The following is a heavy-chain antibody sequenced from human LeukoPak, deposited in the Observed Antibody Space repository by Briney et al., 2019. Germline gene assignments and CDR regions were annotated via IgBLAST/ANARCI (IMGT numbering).Heavy chain of an antibody. V-gene: IGHV3-7*01. D-gene: IGHD3-9*01. CDR3: ARVRKSTIGDFDY. CDR1: GFTFTTYW. CDR2: INQDGTEK. Sequence: GGSLRLSCAASGFTFTTYWMSWVRQAPGKGLEWVANINQDGTEKFYVDSVKGRFTISRDNAKNSLYLQMNSLRAEDTAVYYCARVRKSTIGDFDYWGQGTLVTVSS. J-gene: IGHJ4*02.